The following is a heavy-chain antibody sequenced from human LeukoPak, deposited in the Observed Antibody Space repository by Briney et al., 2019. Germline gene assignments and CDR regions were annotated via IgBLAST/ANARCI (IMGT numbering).Heavy chain of an antibody. CDR3: ARYGGNAHDY. D-gene: IGHD4/OR15-4a*01. CDR2: IYYSGTT. V-gene: IGHV4-31*03. CDR1: GGSISSGDYY. Sequence: PSQTLSLTCTVSGGSISSGDYYWSWIRRHPGKGLEWIGHIYYSGTTYYNPSLKSRVSISVDTSKNQFSLRLSSVTAADTAVYYCARYGGNAHDYWGQGTLVTVSS. J-gene: IGHJ4*02.